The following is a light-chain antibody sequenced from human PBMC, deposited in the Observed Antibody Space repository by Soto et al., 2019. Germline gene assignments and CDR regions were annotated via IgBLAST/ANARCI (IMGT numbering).Light chain of an antibody. Sequence: EIVLTQSPATLSVSPGERATLSCRASQSVSSNLAWYQQKPGQAPRLVIYGASTRATGIPARFSGSGSGTEFTLTISSLQSEDVAVYYCQHYNKLPLTFGGGDKVEIK. CDR3: QHYNKLPLT. J-gene: IGKJ4*02. V-gene: IGKV3-15*01. CDR2: GAS. CDR1: QSVSSN.